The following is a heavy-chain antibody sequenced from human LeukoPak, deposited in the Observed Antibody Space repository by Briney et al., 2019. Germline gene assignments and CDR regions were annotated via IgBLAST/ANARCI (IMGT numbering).Heavy chain of an antibody. D-gene: IGHD4-23*01. CDR3: ARGGDDYGGNYASDI. J-gene: IGHJ3*02. CDR2: IYYSGST. Sequence: PSETLSLTCTVSGGSVSSGSYYWSWIRQPPGKGLEWIGYIYYSGSTNYNPSLKSRVTISVDTSKNQFSLKLSSVTAADTAVYYCARGGDDYGGNYASDIWGQGTMVTVSS. V-gene: IGHV4-61*01. CDR1: GGSVSSGSYY.